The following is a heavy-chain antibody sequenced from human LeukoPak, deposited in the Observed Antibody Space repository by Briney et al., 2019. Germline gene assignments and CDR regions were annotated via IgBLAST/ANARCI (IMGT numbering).Heavy chain of an antibody. Sequence: GGSLRLSCAASGFTLSSYTMNWVRQAPGKGLEWVSSISSSSSYIYYADSVKGRFTISRDNAKNSLYLQMNSLRAEDTAVYYCARDGRADDYYYYMDVWGKGTTVTVSS. V-gene: IGHV3-21*01. J-gene: IGHJ6*03. CDR1: GFTLSSYT. CDR2: ISSSSSYI. CDR3: ARDGRADDYYYYMDV.